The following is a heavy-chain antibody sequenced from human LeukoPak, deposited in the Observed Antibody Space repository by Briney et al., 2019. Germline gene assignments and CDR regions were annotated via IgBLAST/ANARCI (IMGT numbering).Heavy chain of an antibody. J-gene: IGHJ4*02. CDR3: ARDVHSKSLRLGELSPPTDY. V-gene: IGHV1-18*01. Sequence: ASVKVSCKASGYTFTSYGISWVRQAPGQGLEWMGWISAYNGNTNYAQKLQGRVTMTTDTSTSTAYMELRSLRSDDTAVYYCARDVHSKSLRLGELSPPTDYWGQGTLVTVSS. CDR1: GYTFTSYG. D-gene: IGHD3-16*02. CDR2: ISAYNGNT.